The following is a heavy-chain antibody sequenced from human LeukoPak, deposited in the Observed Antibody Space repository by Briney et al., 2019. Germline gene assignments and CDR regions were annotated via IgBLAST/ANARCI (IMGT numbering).Heavy chain of an antibody. Sequence: GGSLRLSCAASGFTFSSYAMSWVRQAPGKGLEWVSAISGSGGSTYYADSAKGRFTISRDNSKNTLYLQMNSLRAEDTAVYYCAKDKRPITYYYDSSGYSWGQGTLVTVSS. CDR2: ISGSGGST. D-gene: IGHD3-22*01. CDR3: AKDKRPITYYYDSSGYS. CDR1: GFTFSSYA. V-gene: IGHV3-23*01. J-gene: IGHJ4*02.